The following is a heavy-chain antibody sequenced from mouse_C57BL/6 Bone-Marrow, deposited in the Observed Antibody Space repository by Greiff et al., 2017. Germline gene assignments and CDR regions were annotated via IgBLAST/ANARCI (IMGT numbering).Heavy chain of an antibody. J-gene: IGHJ2*01. V-gene: IGHV1-59*01. CDR2: IDPSDSYT. Sequence: VQLQQPGAELVRPGTSVKLSCKASGYTFTSYWMHWVKQRPGQGLEWIGVIDPSDSYTNYNQKFKGKATLTVDTSSSTAYMQLSSLTSEDSAVYYCARGGPHWSESATLTVSS. CDR1: GYTFTSYW. CDR3: ARGGPH.